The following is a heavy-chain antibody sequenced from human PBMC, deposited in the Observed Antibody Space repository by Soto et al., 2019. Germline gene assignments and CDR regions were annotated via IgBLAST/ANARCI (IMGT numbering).Heavy chain of an antibody. V-gene: IGHV1-18*01. CDR3: ARVPTLGNNWFDP. CDR2: ISAYNGNT. Sequence: ASVKVSCKASGYTFTSYGISWVRQAPGQGLEWMGWISAYNGNTNYAQKIQGRVTMTTVTSTSTAYMELRSLRSDNTAVDYCARVPTLGNNWFDPWGQGTLVTVSS. D-gene: IGHD1-1*01. J-gene: IGHJ5*02. CDR1: GYTFTSYG.